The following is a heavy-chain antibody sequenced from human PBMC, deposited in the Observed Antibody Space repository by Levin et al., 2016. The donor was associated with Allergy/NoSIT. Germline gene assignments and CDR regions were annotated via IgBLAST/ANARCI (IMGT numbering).Heavy chain of an antibody. V-gene: IGHV3-21*01. D-gene: IGHD6-13*01. CDR2: SIRRSNYK. Sequence: GGSLRLSCVASGFSFSDYSISWVRQAPGKGLEWVSSSIRRSNYKYYADSVRGRFTISRDNAKNSLYLQMNSLRAEDTAVYYCARDPGDYSSSWYPAPLYFDSWGQGTLVTVSS. CDR3: ARDPGDYSSSWYPAPLYFDS. CDR1: GFSFSDYS. J-gene: IGHJ4*02.